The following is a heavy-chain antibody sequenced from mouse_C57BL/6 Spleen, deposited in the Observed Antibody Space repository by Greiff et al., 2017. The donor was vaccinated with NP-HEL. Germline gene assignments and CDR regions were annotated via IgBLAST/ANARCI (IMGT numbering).Heavy chain of an antibody. Sequence: QVHVKQSGAELAKPGASVKLSCKASGYTFTSYWMHWVKQRPGQGLEWIGYINPSSGYTKYNQKFKDKATLTADKSSSTAYMQLSSLTYEDSAVYDCARNTVVPIYAMDYWGQGTSVTVSS. CDR2: INPSSGYT. V-gene: IGHV1-7*01. CDR1: GYTFTSYW. CDR3: ARNTVVPIYAMDY. J-gene: IGHJ4*01. D-gene: IGHD1-1*01.